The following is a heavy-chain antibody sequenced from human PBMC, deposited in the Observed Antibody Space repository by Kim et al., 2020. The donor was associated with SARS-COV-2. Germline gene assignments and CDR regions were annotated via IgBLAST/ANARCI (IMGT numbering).Heavy chain of an antibody. CDR3: TTDRVAVAGMLQSLDY. CDR2: IKSKTDGGTT. V-gene: IGHV3-15*01. J-gene: IGHJ4*02. CDR1: GFTFSNAW. Sequence: GGSLRLSCAASGFTFSNAWMSWVRQAPGKGLEWVGRIKSKTDGGTTDYAAPVKGRFTISRDDSKNTLYLQMNSLKTEDTAVYYCTTDRVAVAGMLQSLDYWGQGTLVTVSS. D-gene: IGHD6-19*01.